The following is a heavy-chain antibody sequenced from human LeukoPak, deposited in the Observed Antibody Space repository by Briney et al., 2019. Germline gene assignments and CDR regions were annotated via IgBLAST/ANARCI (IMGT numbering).Heavy chain of an antibody. CDR1: GFAFSSYN. Sequence: GGSLRLSRAASGFAFSSYNMNWVRQAPGKGLEWLSYIGSSGSPTHYADSVGGRFTISRDNAKNSLYLQMNSLRDEDTAVYFCARRPYSDTSGRLSDVWGQGTTVTVSS. D-gene: IGHD3-22*01. V-gene: IGHV3-48*02. CDR2: IGSSGSPT. J-gene: IGHJ6*02. CDR3: ARRPYSDTSGRLSDV.